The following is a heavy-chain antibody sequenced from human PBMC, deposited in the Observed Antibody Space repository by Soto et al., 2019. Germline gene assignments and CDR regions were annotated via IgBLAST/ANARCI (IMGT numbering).Heavy chain of an antibody. D-gene: IGHD4-17*01. Sequence: GGSLRLSCAASGFTFNDFAMSWVRQAPGKGLEWVSAFSGSGGSTYYADSVRGRFTISRDNSKNTLYLQMNSLRAEDTAVYYCAKTYYGDAHYYYMDVWGKGTTVTVSS. V-gene: IGHV3-23*01. CDR2: FSGSGGST. CDR1: GFTFNDFA. J-gene: IGHJ6*03. CDR3: AKTYYGDAHYYYMDV.